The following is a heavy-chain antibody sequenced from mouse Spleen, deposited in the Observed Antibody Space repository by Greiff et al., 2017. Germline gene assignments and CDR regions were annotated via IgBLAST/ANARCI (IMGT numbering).Heavy chain of an antibody. CDR1: GFNIKDDY. CDR2: IDPENGDT. V-gene: IGHV14-4*01. Sequence: EVQRVESGAELVRPGASVKLSCTASGFNIKDDYMHWVKQRPEQGLEWIGWIDPENGDTEYASKFQGKATITADTSSNTAYLQLSSLTSEDTAVYYCTSDYYGSSDYWGQGTTLTVSS. CDR3: TSDYYGSSDY. D-gene: IGHD1-1*01. J-gene: IGHJ2*01.